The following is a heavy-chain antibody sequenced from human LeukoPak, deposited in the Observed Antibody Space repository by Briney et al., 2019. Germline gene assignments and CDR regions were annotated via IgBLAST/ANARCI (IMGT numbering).Heavy chain of an antibody. J-gene: IGHJ4*02. Sequence: SVKVSCKASGGTFSSYTISWVRQAPGQGLEWMGGIIPILGIANYAQKFQGRVTITADKSTSTAYMELSSLRSEDTAVYYCAREMTPTYYYDSSGYYYWGQGTLVTVSS. CDR1: GGTFSSYT. CDR2: IIPILGIA. V-gene: IGHV1-69*04. CDR3: AREMTPTYYYDSSGYYY. D-gene: IGHD3-22*01.